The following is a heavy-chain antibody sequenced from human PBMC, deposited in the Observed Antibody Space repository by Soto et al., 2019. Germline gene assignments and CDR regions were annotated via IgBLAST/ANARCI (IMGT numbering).Heavy chain of an antibody. CDR3: ARVMYDFWSGYYATDYYYYGMDV. CDR1: GFTFSSYA. CDR2: ISYDGSNK. Sequence: QVQLVESGGGVVQPGRSLRLSCAASGFTFSSYAMHWVRQAPGKWLEWVAVISYDGSNKYYADSVKGRFTISRDNSKNTLCLQMNSLGAEDTAVYYCARVMYDFWSGYYATDYYYYGMDVWGQGTTVTVSS. D-gene: IGHD3-3*01. J-gene: IGHJ6*02. V-gene: IGHV3-30-3*01.